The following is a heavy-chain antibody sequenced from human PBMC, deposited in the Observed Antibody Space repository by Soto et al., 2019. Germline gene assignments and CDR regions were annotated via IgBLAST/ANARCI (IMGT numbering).Heavy chain of an antibody. CDR2: MYVSVST. CDR3: ATESADDILTGYAWDH. J-gene: IGHJ4*02. V-gene: IGHV4-4*02. D-gene: IGHD3-9*01. CDR1: GGSISSSKW. Sequence: SETLSLTCAVSGGSISSSKWWSWVRQTPEKGLEWIGEMYVSVSTSYNPSLKSRVTISVDKSKNQFSLRVNSVTAADTAVYYCATESADDILTGYAWDHWGPGTQVTVSS.